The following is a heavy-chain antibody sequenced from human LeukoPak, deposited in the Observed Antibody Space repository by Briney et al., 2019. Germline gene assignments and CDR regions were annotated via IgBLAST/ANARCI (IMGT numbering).Heavy chain of an antibody. CDR1: GGSFSGYY. CDR3: ARVLRYFDWLFPENYFDY. V-gene: IGHV4-34*01. J-gene: IGHJ4*02. D-gene: IGHD3-9*01. CDR2: FNHSGST. Sequence: SETLSLTCAVYGGSFSGYYWSWIRQPPGKGLEWIGEFNHSGSTNYNPSLKSRVTISVDTSKNQFSLKLSSVTAADTAVYYCARVLRYFDWLFPENYFDYWGQGTLVTVSS.